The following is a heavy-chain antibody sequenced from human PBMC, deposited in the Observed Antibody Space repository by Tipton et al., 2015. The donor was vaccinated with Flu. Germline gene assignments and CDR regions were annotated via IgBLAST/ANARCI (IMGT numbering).Heavy chain of an antibody. J-gene: IGHJ5*02. CDR2: INPNSGGT. V-gene: IGHV1-2*02. Sequence: VQLVQSGAEVKKPGASVKVSCKASGYTFTGYYMHWVRQAPGQGLEWMGWINPNSGGTNYAQKFQGRVTMTRDTSISTAYMELSRLRSDDTAVYYCARGPPERPGYCSGGSCYWFDPWGQGTLVTVSS. CDR1: GYTFTGYY. D-gene: IGHD2-15*01. CDR3: ARGPPERPGYCSGGSCYWFDP.